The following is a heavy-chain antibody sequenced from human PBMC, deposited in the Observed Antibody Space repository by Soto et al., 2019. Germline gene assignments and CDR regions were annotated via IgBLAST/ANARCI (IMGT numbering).Heavy chain of an antibody. CDR1: GGSISSGGYY. V-gene: IGHV4-31*03. CDR2: IYYSGST. J-gene: IGHJ4*02. Sequence: SETLSLTCTVSGGSISSGGYYWSWIRQHPGKGLEWIGYIYYSGSTYYNPSLKSRVTISVDTSKNQFSLKLSSVTAADTAVYYCARDERYSSGWVLFDYWGQGTLVTVSS. CDR3: ARDERYSSGWVLFDY. D-gene: IGHD6-19*01.